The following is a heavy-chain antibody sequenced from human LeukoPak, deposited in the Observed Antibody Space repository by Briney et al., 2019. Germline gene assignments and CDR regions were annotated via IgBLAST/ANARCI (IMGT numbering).Heavy chain of an antibody. V-gene: IGHV3-13*04. CDR1: GFTFSSYD. J-gene: IGHJ3*02. D-gene: IGHD1-20*01. CDR2: IGTAGDT. Sequence: PGGSLRPSCAASGFTFSSYDMHWVRQATGKGLEWVSAIGTAGDTYYPGSVKGRFTISRENAKNSLYLQMNSLRAGDTAVHYCARSITGTIGFDIWGQGTMVTVSS. CDR3: ARSITGTIGFDI.